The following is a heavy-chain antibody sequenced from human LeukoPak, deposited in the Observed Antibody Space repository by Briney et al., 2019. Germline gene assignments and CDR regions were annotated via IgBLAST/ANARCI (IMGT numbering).Heavy chain of an antibody. CDR2: INPSSGGT. CDR1: AYTFTGYY. J-gene: IGHJ4*02. V-gene: IGHV1-2*02. D-gene: IGHD2-15*01. Sequence: ASVKVSCKASAYTFTGYYMHWVRQAPGQGLEWMGWINPSSGGTNYAQKFQGRVTMTRDTSISTAYMELSRLRSDDTAVYYCAREKLRKEGLDYWGQGTLVTVSS. CDR3: AREKLRKEGLDY.